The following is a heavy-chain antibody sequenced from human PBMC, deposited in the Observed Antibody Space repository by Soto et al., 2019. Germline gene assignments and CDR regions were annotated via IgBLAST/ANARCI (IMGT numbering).Heavy chain of an antibody. Sequence: QVQLQESGPRLVTPSETLTLTCSLSGGSITNHYWGWIRQPPGKGLEFIGRIYPSGRAHYNPSLQSRVTMSVDTYKNQFSLKVNSVTAADTAIYYCARDYDVNTAVDYWYFDLWGRGNLVTVSS. CDR1: GGSITNHY. V-gene: IGHV4-4*07. CDR2: IYPSGRA. D-gene: IGHD5-18*01. J-gene: IGHJ2*01. CDR3: ARDYDVNTAVDYWYFDL.